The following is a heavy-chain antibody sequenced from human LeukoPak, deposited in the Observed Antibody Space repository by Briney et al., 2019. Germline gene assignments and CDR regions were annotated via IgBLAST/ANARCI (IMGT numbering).Heavy chain of an antibody. Sequence: GGPLSLSCAAPGFPLSDLYVDGSAQPPGRGREGSALFRNKANSYTTQFLASVKGRFTFSRDESKNLLYLQVNSLQAEDTVVYFLVRCTGSGYFPDSWGQKTLVTVSS. CDR1: GFPLSDLY. V-gene: IGHV3-72*01. J-gene: IGHJ4*02. CDR3: VRCTGSGYFPDS. D-gene: IGHD2-8*02. CDR2: FRNKANSYTT.